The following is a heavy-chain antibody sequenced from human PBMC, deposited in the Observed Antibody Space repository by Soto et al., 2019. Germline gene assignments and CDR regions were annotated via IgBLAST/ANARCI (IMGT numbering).Heavy chain of an antibody. D-gene: IGHD3-3*01. J-gene: IGHJ6*02. CDR2: IIPIFGTA. V-gene: IGHV1-69*01. CDR1: GGTFSSYA. CDR3: ARDGTPITIFGVVIPLGIDV. Sequence: QVQLVQSGAEVKKPGSSVKVSCKASGGTFSSYAISWVRQAPGQGLEWMGGIIPIFGTANYAQKFQGRVTITADESTSTAYMELSSLRSEDTAVYYCARDGTPITIFGVVIPLGIDVWGQGTTVTVSS.